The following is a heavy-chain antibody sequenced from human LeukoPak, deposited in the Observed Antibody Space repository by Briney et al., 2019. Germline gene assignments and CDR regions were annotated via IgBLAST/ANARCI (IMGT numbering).Heavy chain of an antibody. V-gene: IGHV1-3*01. CDR3: ARDRALFPNWFDP. CDR2: INAGNGNT. D-gene: IGHD2-21*01. CDR1: GHTFTSYA. J-gene: IGHJ5*02. Sequence: GASVKVSCKASGHTFTSYAMHWVRQAPGQRLEWVGWINAGNGNTKYSQKFQGRVTITRDTSASTAYMELSSLRSEDTAVYYCARDRALFPNWFDPWGQGTLVTVSS.